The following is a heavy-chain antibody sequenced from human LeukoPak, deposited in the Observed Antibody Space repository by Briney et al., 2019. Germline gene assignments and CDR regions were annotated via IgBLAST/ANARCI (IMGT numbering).Heavy chain of an antibody. CDR2: ISYTGTT. CDR1: GDSISNYY. Sequence: SETLSLTCVVSGDSISNYYWNWFRQPPRKGLEWIGWISYTGTTNYNPSLKSRVSISIDTSKNQFSLELNSVTATDTAVYYCARGRNNAWKTDYWGRGTLVTVSS. D-gene: IGHD2-8*01. CDR3: ARGRNNAWKTDY. J-gene: IGHJ4*02. V-gene: IGHV4-59*01.